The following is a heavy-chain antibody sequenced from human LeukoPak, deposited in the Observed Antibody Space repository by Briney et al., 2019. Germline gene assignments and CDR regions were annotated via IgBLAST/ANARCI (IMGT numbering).Heavy chain of an antibody. J-gene: IGHJ4*02. V-gene: IGHV4-59*08. Sequence: SETLSLTCTVSGGSISSYYWNWIRQPPGKGLEWIGYIYYSGSTNYNPSLKSRVTISVDTSKNQFSLKLSSVTAADTAVYYCARAYDILTGLDYWGQGTLVTVSS. CDR2: IYYSGST. CDR1: GGSISSYY. CDR3: ARAYDILTGLDY. D-gene: IGHD3-9*01.